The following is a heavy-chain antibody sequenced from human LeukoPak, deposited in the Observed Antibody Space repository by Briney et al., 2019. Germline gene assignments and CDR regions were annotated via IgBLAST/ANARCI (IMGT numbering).Heavy chain of an antibody. V-gene: IGHV3-23*01. D-gene: IGHD3-10*01. CDR2: ISGSGGST. CDR3: AKSRGVTTSNWFDP. J-gene: IGHJ5*02. Sequence: GGSLRLSCAASGFTFSSYAMSWVRQAPGKGLEWVSGISGSGGSTYYADSVKGRFTISRDNSKNTLYLQMNSLRAEDTAVYYCAKSRGVTTSNWFDPWGQGTLVTASS. CDR1: GFTFSSYA.